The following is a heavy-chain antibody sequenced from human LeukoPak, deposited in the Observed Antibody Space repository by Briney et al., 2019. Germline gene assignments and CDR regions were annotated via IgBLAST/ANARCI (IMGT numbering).Heavy chain of an antibody. D-gene: IGHD2-2*02. CDR2: INHSGST. Sequence: SETLSLTCAVYGVSFSGYYWSWIRQPPGKGLEWIGEINHSGSTNYNPSLKSRVTISVDTSKNQFSLKLSSVTAADTAVYYCASAGYCSSTSCYTADVWGQGTTVTVSS. CDR3: ASAGYCSSTSCYTADV. J-gene: IGHJ6*02. V-gene: IGHV4-34*01. CDR1: GVSFSGYY.